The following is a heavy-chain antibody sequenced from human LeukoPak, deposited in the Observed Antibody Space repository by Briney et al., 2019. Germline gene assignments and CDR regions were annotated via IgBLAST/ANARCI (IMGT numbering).Heavy chain of an antibody. CDR2: IKQDGNKE. Sequence: GGSLRLSCAASGFSFTGYWMSWVRQAPGKGLEWVANIKQDGNKEEYVDSVKGRFTISRDNAKTSLYLQLNSLRAEDTAVYFCAGEGLGGFDCWGQGTLVTVSS. CDR3: AGEGLGGFDC. CDR1: GFSFTGYW. J-gene: IGHJ4*02. D-gene: IGHD3-16*01. V-gene: IGHV3-7*01.